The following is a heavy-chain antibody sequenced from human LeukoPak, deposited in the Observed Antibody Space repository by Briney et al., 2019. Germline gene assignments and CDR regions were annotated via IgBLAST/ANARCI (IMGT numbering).Heavy chain of an antibody. J-gene: IGHJ4*02. Sequence: GGSLRLSCAASGFTFSSCSMNWVRQAPGKGLEWVSYISSSSSTIYYADSVKGRFTISRDNAKNSLYLQMSSLRDEDTAVYYCARLGLFDCSSTSCYEDYWGQGTLVTVSS. CDR3: ARLGLFDCSSTSCYEDY. V-gene: IGHV3-48*02. D-gene: IGHD2-2*01. CDR2: ISSSSSTI. CDR1: GFTFSSCS.